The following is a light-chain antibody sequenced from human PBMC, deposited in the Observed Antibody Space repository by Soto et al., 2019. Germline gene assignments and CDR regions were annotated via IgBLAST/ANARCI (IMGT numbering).Light chain of an antibody. CDR1: QSVGTY. J-gene: IGKJ1*01. CDR3: QQYNDWHRT. CDR2: GAS. Sequence: EIVMTQSPATLPVSPGERATLSCRASQSVGTYLAWYQQKPGQAPRLLIYGASTRAAGISPRFSGGGSGTELTLTISSLQSEDFALYYCQQYNDWHRTFGQGTKVGIK. V-gene: IGKV3-15*01.